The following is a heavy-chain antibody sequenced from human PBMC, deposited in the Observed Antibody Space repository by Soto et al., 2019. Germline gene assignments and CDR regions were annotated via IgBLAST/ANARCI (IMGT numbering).Heavy chain of an antibody. V-gene: IGHV1-2*04. D-gene: IGHD5-12*01. CDR2: INPNSGGT. CDR1: GYTFTGYY. CDR3: ARVETRIEDIVATTRETFDAFDI. J-gene: IGHJ3*02. Sequence: ASVKVSCKASGYTFTGYYMHWVRQAPGQGLEWMGWINPNSGGTNYAQKFQGWVTMTRDTSISTAYMELSRLRSDDTAVYYCARVETRIEDIVATTRETFDAFDIWGQGTMVTVSS.